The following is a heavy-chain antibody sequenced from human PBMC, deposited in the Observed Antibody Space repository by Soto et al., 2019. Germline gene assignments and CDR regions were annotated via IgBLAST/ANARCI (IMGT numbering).Heavy chain of an antibody. CDR2: INHTGST. J-gene: IGHJ5*02. CDR1: GDSVSNDNYF. D-gene: IGHD4-17*01. V-gene: IGHV4-34*01. CDR3: ARRPMTPVTNYFDP. Sequence: PSETLSLTCTVSGDSVSNDNYFWSWIRQPPGKGLEWIGEINHTGSTNYNPSLKSRVTISVDTSKKQFSLKLTSVTAADRAVYYCARRPMTPVTNYFDPWGQGTLVTVSS.